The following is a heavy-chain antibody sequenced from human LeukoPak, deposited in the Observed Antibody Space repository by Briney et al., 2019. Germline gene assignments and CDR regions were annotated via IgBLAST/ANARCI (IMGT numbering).Heavy chain of an antibody. V-gene: IGHV4-39*01. CDR2: VYYGRTT. CDR1: AASISSSSHH. Sequence: SETLSLTCTVSAASISSSSHHWGWIRQSPGKGLEWIGSVYYGRTTYYSPSLDSRVTISLDTSANQFSLQLNSVTAADTAVYYCVRHDGRGGATMGAFDSWGQGTLVTVSS. D-gene: IGHD4/OR15-4a*01. CDR3: VRHDGRGGATMGAFDS. J-gene: IGHJ5*01.